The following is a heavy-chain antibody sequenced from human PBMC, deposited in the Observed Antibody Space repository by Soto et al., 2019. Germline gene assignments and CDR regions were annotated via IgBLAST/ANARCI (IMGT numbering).Heavy chain of an antibody. CDR1: GFMFNNYA. Sequence: GGSLRLSCAASGFMFNNYAMSWVRQAPGKGLEWVSTVSVSGGTTYYADSLKGRFTISRDNSKKTVYLQMNRLRADDTAIYYCAKGLYYYDSSGYRFFDYWGQGTLVTVSS. CDR2: VSVSGGTT. V-gene: IGHV3-23*01. D-gene: IGHD3-22*01. J-gene: IGHJ4*02. CDR3: AKGLYYYDSSGYRFFDY.